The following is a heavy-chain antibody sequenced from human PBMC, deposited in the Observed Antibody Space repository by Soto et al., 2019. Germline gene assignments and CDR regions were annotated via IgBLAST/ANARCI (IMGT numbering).Heavy chain of an antibody. J-gene: IGHJ4*02. CDR1: GFTFTRYS. CDR3: ARESEDLTSKFDY. V-gene: IGHV3-21*01. Sequence: GGSLRLSCGASGFTFTRYSMNWVRQAPGKGLEWVSSFSSTTNYIYYADSMKGRFTVSRDNAKNSVYLEMNSLSAEDTAVYYWARESEDLTSKFDYWGQGTLVTVPS. CDR2: FSSTTNYI.